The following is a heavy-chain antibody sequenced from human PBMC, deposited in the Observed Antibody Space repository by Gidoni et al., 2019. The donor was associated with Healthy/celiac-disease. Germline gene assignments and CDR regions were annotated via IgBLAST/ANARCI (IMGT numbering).Heavy chain of an antibody. Sequence: QVQLVESGGGVVQPGRSLRLSCAASGFPFSIYAMHWVRQAPGKGLEWVAVISYDGSNKYYADSVKGRFTISRDNSKNTLYLQMNSLRAEDTAVYYCATRGHIAVAGTDYWGQGTLVTVSS. CDR1: GFPFSIYA. D-gene: IGHD6-19*01. J-gene: IGHJ4*02. V-gene: IGHV3-30-3*01. CDR3: ATRGHIAVAGTDY. CDR2: ISYDGSNK.